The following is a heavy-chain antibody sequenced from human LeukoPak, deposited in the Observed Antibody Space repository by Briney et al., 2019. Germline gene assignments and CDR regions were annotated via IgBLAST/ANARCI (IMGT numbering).Heavy chain of an antibody. V-gene: IGHV1-69*04. J-gene: IGHJ4*02. Sequence: GTSVKVSCKASGGTFSSYTISWVRQAPGQGLEWMGRIIPILGIANYAQKFQGRVTITADKSTSTAYMELSSLRSEDTAVYYCARDSQGAYCGRDCYSWGQGTLVTVSS. CDR1: GGTFSSYT. CDR2: IIPILGIA. CDR3: ARDSQGAYCGRDCYS. D-gene: IGHD2-21*01.